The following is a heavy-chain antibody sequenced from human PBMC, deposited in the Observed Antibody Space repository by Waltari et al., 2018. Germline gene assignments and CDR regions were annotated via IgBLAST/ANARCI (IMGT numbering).Heavy chain of an antibody. V-gene: IGHV3-7*01. CDR1: GFTFTSNW. J-gene: IGHJ6*03. CDR3: ARDYYYYMDV. CDR2: INQDGSEK. Sequence: EEQLVESGGGLVQPGGSLRLSCAASGFTFTSNWMAWVRQAPGKGLEGVANINQDGSEKRYVDSVKGRFTISRDNARKSLYLQLNSLRAEDTALYYCARDYYYYMDVWGKGTTVTVSS.